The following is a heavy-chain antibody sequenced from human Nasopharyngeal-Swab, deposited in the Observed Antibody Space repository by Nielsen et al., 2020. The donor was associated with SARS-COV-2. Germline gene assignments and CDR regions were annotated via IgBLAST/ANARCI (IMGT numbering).Heavy chain of an antibody. J-gene: IGHJ4*02. Sequence: GESLKISCAASGFTFSNSGMDWVRQAPGKRLEWVAVISYDGSNEYYGDSVKGRFTISRDNSKNTLYLQMNSLRVDDTAVYYCAKDVHADYGGIDYWGQGILVTVSS. CDR2: ISYDGSNE. V-gene: IGHV3-30*18. D-gene: IGHD4/OR15-4a*01. CDR1: GFTFSNSG. CDR3: AKDVHADYGGIDY.